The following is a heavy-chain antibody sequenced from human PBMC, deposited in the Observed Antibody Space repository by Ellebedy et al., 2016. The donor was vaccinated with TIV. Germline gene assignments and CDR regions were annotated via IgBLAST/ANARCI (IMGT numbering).Heavy chain of an antibody. V-gene: IGHV3-21*01. CDR1: GFTFSSYT. CDR2: ISSSSSYI. Sequence: GESLNISCAASGFTFSSYTMNWVRQAPGKGLEWVSSISSSSSYIYYADSVKGRFTISRDNAKNSLYLQMNSLRAEDTAVYYCARENYYYHSSGYYPYYFDYWGQGTLVTVSS. CDR3: ARENYYYHSSGYYPYYFDY. J-gene: IGHJ4*02. D-gene: IGHD3-22*01.